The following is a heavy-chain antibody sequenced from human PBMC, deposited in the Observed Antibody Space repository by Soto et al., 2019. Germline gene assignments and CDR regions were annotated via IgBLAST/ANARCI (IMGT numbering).Heavy chain of an antibody. CDR3: AKEFGSGWTAWFDP. Sequence: GRSLRLSCAASGLTFSSYAMSWVRQAPGKGLEWVSAISGSGGSTYYADSVKGRFTISRDNSKNTLYLQMNSLRAEDTAVYYCAKEFGSGWTAWFDPCGQGTLVTXSS. V-gene: IGHV3-23*01. CDR1: GLTFSSYA. J-gene: IGHJ5*02. D-gene: IGHD6-19*01. CDR2: ISGSGGST.